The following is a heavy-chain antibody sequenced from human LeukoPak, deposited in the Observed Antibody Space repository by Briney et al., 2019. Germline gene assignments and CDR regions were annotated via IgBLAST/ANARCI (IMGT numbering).Heavy chain of an antibody. CDR3: ARLIGDGYNYYFDY. Sequence: PGGSLRLSCAASGFTVSSNYMSWVRQAPGKGLEWVSVIYSGGSTYYADSVKGRFTISRDNSKNTLYLQMNSLRAEDTAVYYCARLIGDGYNYYFDYWGQGTLVTVSS. CDR2: IYSGGST. V-gene: IGHV3-53*01. D-gene: IGHD5-24*01. J-gene: IGHJ4*02. CDR1: GFTVSSNY.